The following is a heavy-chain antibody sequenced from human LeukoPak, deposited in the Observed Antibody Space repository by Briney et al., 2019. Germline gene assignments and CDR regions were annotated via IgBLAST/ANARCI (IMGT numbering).Heavy chain of an antibody. V-gene: IGHV3-74*01. CDR3: AKDCSSGSYMPYCMDV. CDR1: GLTFSSYW. J-gene: IGHJ6*03. CDR2: INSDGSST. D-gene: IGHD6-25*01. Sequence: PGGSLRLSCAASGLTFSSYWMHWVRQATGKGLLWVSRINSDGSSTSYADSVKGRFTISRDNAKNTLYLQMNSLRAEDTTVYYCAKDCSSGSYMPYCMDVWGKGTTVTISS.